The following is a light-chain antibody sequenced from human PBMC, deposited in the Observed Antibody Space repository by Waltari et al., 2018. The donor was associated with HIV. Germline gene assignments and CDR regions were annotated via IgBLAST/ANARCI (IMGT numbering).Light chain of an antibody. J-gene: IGLJ1*01. CDR2: EVN. CDR1: DFGGYNH. CDR3: NSYTGA. V-gene: IGLV2-14*01. Sequence: QSALTQPASVSGSPGQSITISCTGDFGGYNHVSWYQQYTGKAPKLMIYEVNTRPSWVSNCFSGSKSGNTASRTISGLQTEDEADYYCNSYTGAFGTGTKVTVL.